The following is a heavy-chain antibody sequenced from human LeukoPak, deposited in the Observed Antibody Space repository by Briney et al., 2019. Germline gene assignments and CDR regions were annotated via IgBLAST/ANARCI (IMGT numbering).Heavy chain of an antibody. V-gene: IGHV4-39*01. CDR2: IYYSGST. Sequence: KPSETLSLTCTVSGGSISSSSYYWGWIRQPPGKWLEWIGSIYYSGSTYYNPSLKSRVTISVDTSKNQFSLKLSSVTAADTAVYYCARPGGSYPYYFDYWGQGTLVTVSS. J-gene: IGHJ4*02. D-gene: IGHD1-26*01. CDR1: GGSISSSSYY. CDR3: ARPGGSYPYYFDY.